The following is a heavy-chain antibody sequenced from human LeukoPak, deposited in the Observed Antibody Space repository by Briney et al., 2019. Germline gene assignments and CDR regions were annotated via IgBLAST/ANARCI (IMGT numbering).Heavy chain of an antibody. CDR1: GFTFSSYG. D-gene: IGHD6-19*01. CDR2: IWYDGSNK. Sequence: PGRSLRLSCAASGFTFSSYGKHRVRQAPGKGLEWVAVIWYDGSNKYYADSVKGRFTISRDNSKNTLYLQMNSLRAEDTAVYYCARSSYSSGWYGPDYWGREPWSPSPQ. CDR3: ARSSYSSGWYGPDY. V-gene: IGHV3-33*01. J-gene: IGHJ4*02.